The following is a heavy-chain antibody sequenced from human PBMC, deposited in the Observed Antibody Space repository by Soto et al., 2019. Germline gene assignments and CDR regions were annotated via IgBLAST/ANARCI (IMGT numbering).Heavy chain of an antibody. D-gene: IGHD1-1*01. V-gene: IGHV3-9*01. CDR1: GFTFDDYA. J-gene: IGHJ6*03. Sequence: GGSLRLSCAASGFTFDDYAMHWVRQAPGKGLEWVSGISWNSGSIGYADSVKGRFTISRDNAKNSLYLQMNSLRAEDTALYYCAKGPERRGYYYYMDVWGKGTTVTVSS. CDR3: AKGPERRGYYYYMDV. CDR2: ISWNSGSI.